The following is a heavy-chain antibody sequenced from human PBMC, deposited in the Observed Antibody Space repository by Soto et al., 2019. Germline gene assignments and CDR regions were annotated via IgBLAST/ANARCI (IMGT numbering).Heavy chain of an antibody. D-gene: IGHD3-10*01. Sequence: GGSLRLSCAASGFSFSDHYMSWIRQAPGKGLEWVSYISPGGDTIYYADSVRGRFTITRDNAKNSLFLQMNSLRAEDTAVYYCARTASGSYVYWGQGTLVTVSS. CDR3: ARTASGSYVY. J-gene: IGHJ4*02. CDR2: ISPGGDTI. CDR1: GFSFSDHY. V-gene: IGHV3-11*01.